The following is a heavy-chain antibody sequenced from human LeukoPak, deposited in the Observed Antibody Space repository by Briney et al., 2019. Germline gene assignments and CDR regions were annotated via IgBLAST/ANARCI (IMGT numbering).Heavy chain of an antibody. D-gene: IGHD2-2*01. CDR2: FDPEDGET. CDR1: GYTLTELS. CDR3: ASNEPASVVVPDATDTFDI. V-gene: IGHV1-24*01. Sequence: ASVKVSCKVSGYTLTELSMHWVRQAPGKGLEWMGGFDPEDGETIYAQKFQGRVTMTEDTSTDTAYMELSSLRSEDTAVYYCASNEPASVVVPDATDTFDIWGQGTMVTVSS. J-gene: IGHJ3*02.